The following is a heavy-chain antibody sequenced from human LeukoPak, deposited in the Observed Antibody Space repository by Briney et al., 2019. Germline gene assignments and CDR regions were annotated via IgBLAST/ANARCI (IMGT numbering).Heavy chain of an antibody. CDR2: ISYDGSNK. V-gene: IGHV3-30-3*01. J-gene: IGHJ4*02. CDR3: ARDETGHNYFDY. D-gene: IGHD7-27*01. Sequence: GGSLRLSCAASGFTFSSYAMHWVRQAPGKGLEWVAVISYDGSNKYYADSVKGRFTISRDNSKNTLYLQMNSLRAEDTAVYYCARDETGHNYFDYWGQGTLVTVSS. CDR1: GFTFSSYA.